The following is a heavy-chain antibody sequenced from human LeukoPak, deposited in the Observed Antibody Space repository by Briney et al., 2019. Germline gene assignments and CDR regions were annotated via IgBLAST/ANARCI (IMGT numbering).Heavy chain of an antibody. J-gene: IGHJ4*02. CDR3: AVQVVVAATRTSPFAY. Sequence: GASVKVSCKVSGYTLTELSMHWVRQAPGKGLEWMGGFDPEDGETIYAQKFQGRVTMTEDTSTDTAYMELSSLRSEDTAVYYCAVQVVVAATRTSPFAYWGQGTLVTVSS. CDR1: GYTLTELS. V-gene: IGHV1-24*01. CDR2: FDPEDGET. D-gene: IGHD2-15*01.